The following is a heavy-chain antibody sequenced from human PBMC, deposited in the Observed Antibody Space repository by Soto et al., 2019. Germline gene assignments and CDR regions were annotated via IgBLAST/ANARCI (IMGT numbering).Heavy chain of an antibody. CDR3: ARGSLPGFIAACTLGHNYYYYGMDV. CDR2: INHSGST. V-gene: IGHV4-34*01. CDR1: GGSFSGYY. J-gene: IGHJ6*02. Sequence: SETLSLSCAVYGGSFSGYYWSWIRQPPGKGLEWIGEINHSGSTNYNPSLKSRVTISVDTSKNQFSLKLSSVTAADTAVYYCARGSLPGFIAACTLGHNYYYYGMDVWGQRTTVTVSS. D-gene: IGHD6-13*01.